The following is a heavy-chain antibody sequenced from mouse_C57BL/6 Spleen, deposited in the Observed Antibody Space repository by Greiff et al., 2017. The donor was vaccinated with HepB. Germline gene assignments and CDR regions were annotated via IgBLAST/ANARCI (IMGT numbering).Heavy chain of an antibody. J-gene: IGHJ4*01. CDR3: ATGGYGEGDYAMDY. CDR1: GYTFTSYG. Sequence: QVQLQQSGAELARPGASVKLSCKASGYTFTSYGISWVKQRTGQGLEWIGEIYPRSGNTYYNEKFKGKATLTADKSSSTADMELRSLTSEESAVYFCATGGYGEGDYAMDYWVTEPQSPSPQ. V-gene: IGHV1-81*01. CDR2: IYPRSGNT. D-gene: IGHD2-2*01.